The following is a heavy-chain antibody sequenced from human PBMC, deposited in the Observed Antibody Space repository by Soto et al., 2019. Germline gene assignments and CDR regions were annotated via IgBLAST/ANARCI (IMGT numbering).Heavy chain of an antibody. CDR2: ISYDGSNK. Sequence: ESGGGVVQPGRSLRLSCAASGFTFSSYAMHWVRQAPGKGLEWVAVISYDGSNKYYADSVKGRFTISRDNSKNKLYLQMNSLRAEDTAVYYCARSLRGYYGMDVWGQGTTVTVSS. J-gene: IGHJ6*02. CDR3: ARSLRGYYGMDV. V-gene: IGHV3-30-3*01. CDR1: GFTFSSYA. D-gene: IGHD2-8*01.